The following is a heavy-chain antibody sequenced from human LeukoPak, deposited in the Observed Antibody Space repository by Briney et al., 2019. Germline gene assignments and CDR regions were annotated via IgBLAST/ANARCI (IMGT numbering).Heavy chain of an antibody. D-gene: IGHD2-15*01. CDR2: FTPHSGGT. J-gene: IGHJ4*02. CDR1: GYTFTDYY. CDR3: VRGYCSGNTCYDPDFEH. V-gene: IGHV1-2*02. Sequence: ASVKVSCKAFGYTFTDYYIHRVRQAPGQGPEWMWWFTPHSGGTNYAQRFQGRVTMTGDTSISSAYMELNSLGSDDTAVYYCVRGYCSGNTCYDPDFEHWGQGTLVSVSS.